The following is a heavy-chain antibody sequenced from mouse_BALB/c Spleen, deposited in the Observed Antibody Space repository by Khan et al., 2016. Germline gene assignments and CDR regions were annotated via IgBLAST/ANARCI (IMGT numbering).Heavy chain of an antibody. J-gene: IGHJ4*01. D-gene: IGHD3-3*01. CDR1: GYTFSSYA. CDR2: ISSGGSYT. Sequence: EVELVESGGGLVKPGGSLKLSCAASGYTFSSYAMSWVRQSPEKRLEWVAQISSGGSYTYYPDTVKGRFTISRDHAKNPLYLEMSSLRSEDTAMYYCARTGDAMDYWGQGTSVPVSP. CDR3: ARTGDAMDY. V-gene: IGHV5-9-4*01.